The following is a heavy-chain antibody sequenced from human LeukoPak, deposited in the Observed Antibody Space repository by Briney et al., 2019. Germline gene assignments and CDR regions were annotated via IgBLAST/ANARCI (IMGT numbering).Heavy chain of an antibody. J-gene: IGHJ3*02. V-gene: IGHV4-30-2*01. Sequence: PSQTLSLTCTVSGGSISSSGYYWTWIRQPPGKGLEWIGYIYHSGTTYYNPSLKSRVTISVDRSKNQFSLKLNSVTAADTAVYYCAKSYDSSHARAFDIWGQGTMVTVSS. CDR2: IYHSGTT. CDR3: AKSYDSSHARAFDI. CDR1: GGSISSSGYY. D-gene: IGHD3-22*01.